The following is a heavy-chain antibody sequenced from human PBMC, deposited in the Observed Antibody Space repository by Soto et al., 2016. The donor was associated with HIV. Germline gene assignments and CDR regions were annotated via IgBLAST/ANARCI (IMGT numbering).Heavy chain of an antibody. Sequence: EVQLVESGGGLVQPGGSLKLSCAASGFTFSGSTMHWVRQASGKGLEWVGRIRSKANSYATAYAASVKGRFTISRDDSKNTAYLQMNSLKTEDTAVYYRTSRGVVPTTMSVGGPYGMDVWGQGTTVTVSS. CDR1: GFTFSGST. J-gene: IGHJ6*02. V-gene: IGHV3-73*01. CDR3: TSRGVVPTTMSVGGPYGMDV. D-gene: IGHD2-2*01. CDR2: IRSKANSYAT.